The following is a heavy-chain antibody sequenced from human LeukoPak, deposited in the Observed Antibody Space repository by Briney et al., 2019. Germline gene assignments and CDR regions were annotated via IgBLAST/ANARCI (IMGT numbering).Heavy chain of an antibody. CDR2: ISAYNGNT. J-gene: IGHJ4*02. D-gene: IGHD2-2*01. CDR3: ARRHCSSASCYPLDY. Sequence: GASVKVSCKASGYTFTSYGISWVRQAPGQGLEWMGWISAYNGNTNYAQKLQGRVTMTTDTSTSTAYMELRGLRSDDTAVYYCARRHCSSASCYPLDYWGQGTLVTVSS. CDR1: GYTFTSYG. V-gene: IGHV1-18*04.